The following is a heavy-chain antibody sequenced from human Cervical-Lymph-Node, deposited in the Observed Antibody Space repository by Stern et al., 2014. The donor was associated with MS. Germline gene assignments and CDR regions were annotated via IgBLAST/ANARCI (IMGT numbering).Heavy chain of an antibody. D-gene: IGHD6-19*01. V-gene: IGHV1-3*01. CDR3: ARGGSGSSNRFMDV. CDR1: GYTFTSYA. CDR2: INAGNGNT. Sequence: VQLVESGAEVKKPGASVKVSCKASGYTFTSYAMHWVRQAPGQRLEWMGWINAGNGNTKDSQKFQGRVTITRDTSASTAYMELSSLRSEDTAVYYCARGGSGSSNRFMDVWGQGTTVTVSS. J-gene: IGHJ6*02.